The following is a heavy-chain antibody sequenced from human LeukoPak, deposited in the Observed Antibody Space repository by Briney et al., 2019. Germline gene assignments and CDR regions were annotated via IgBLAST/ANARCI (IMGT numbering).Heavy chain of an antibody. CDR1: GFTFSSYG. Sequence: GGTLRLSCAASGFTFSSYGMSWVRQAPGKGLEWVSAISGSGGSTYYADSVKGRFTISRDNSKNTLYLQMNSLRAEDTAVYYCAKDRYRPTVVTPNHYWGQGTLVTVSS. CDR3: AKDRYRPTVVTPNHY. J-gene: IGHJ4*02. CDR2: ISGSGGST. V-gene: IGHV3-23*01. D-gene: IGHD4-23*01.